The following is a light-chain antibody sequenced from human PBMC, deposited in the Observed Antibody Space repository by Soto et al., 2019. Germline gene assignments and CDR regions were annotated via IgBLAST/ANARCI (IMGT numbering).Light chain of an antibody. V-gene: IGKV1-39*01. CDR2: APA. CDR1: QSSSSY. Sequence: DIPMTQSPSSLSASVGDRVTITCRASQSSSSYLNWYQQKPGKAHKLLIYAPASLLSGVPARFSGSGSRKDFTLAICSLQPEDFATYYCQLSYSTLTFGQRTKGEI. J-gene: IGKJ1*01. CDR3: QLSYSTLT.